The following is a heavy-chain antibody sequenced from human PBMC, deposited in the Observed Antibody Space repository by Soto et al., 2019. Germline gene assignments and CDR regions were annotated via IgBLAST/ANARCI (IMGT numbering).Heavy chain of an antibody. J-gene: IGHJ4*02. V-gene: IGHV3-23*01. CDR1: GFIFSSYV. CDR2: ISGSGSRT. CDR3: AKDRKYNWNDVFDY. Sequence: ESGGGSVQPGGSLRLSCEASGFIFSSYVMSWVRQAPGKGLDWVSSISGSGSRTYYADSVKGRFTISRDNSRNTLYLQMNNLRAEDTAVYYCAKDRKYNWNDVFDYWGQGTQVTVSS. D-gene: IGHD1-1*01.